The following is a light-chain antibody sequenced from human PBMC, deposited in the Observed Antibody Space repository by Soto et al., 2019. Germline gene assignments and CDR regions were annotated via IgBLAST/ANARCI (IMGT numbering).Light chain of an antibody. CDR1: QGLSSH. J-gene: IGKJ4*01. V-gene: IGKV3-15*01. CDR3: QQYHDWPLT. CDR2: GVS. Sequence: EIVMTQSPATLSVSPGERVTLSCRASQGLSSHLAWYQQKPGQAPGLLIYGVSTRATGVPTRFSGSASGTEFPLTTTSLLSEDFAVYYCQQYHDWPLTFGGGTKVDIK.